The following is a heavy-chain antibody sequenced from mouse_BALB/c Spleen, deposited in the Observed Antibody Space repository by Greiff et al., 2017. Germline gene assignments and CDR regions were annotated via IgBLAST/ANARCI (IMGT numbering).Heavy chain of an antibody. CDR2: IRLKSNNYAT. Sequence: EVKVVESGGGLVQPGGSMKLSCVASGFTFSNYWMNWVRQSPEKGLEWVAEIRLKSNNYATHYAESVKGRFTISRDDSKSSVYLQMNNLRAEDTGIYYCTPNWFAYWGQGTLVTVSA. CDR1: GFTFSNYW. CDR3: TPNWFAY. J-gene: IGHJ3*01. V-gene: IGHV6-6*02.